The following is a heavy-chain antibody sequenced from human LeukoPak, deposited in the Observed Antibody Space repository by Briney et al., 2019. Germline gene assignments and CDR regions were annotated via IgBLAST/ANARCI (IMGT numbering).Heavy chain of an antibody. V-gene: IGHV4-59*01. Sequence: SETLSLTCTVSGGSIRIYFWIWIRHPPGKALEWIGNLYYSGSTNYNPSLKSRVTISVDTSKNQFSLRLSSVTAADTAVYYCARSNGFNAAFDIWGQGTMVTVSS. CDR3: ARSNGFNAAFDI. CDR1: GGSIRIYF. D-gene: IGHD2-8*01. CDR2: LYYSGST. J-gene: IGHJ3*02.